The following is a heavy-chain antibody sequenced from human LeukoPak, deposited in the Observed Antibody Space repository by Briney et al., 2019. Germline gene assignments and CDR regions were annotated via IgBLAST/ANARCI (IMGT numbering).Heavy chain of an antibody. Sequence: PGGSLRLSCAASGFTFSSYGMHWVRQAPGKGLEWVAVIWYGGSNKYYADSVKGRFTISRDNSKNTLYLQMNSLRAEDTAVYYCAKGTDSSYNYFDYWGQGTLVTVSS. V-gene: IGHV3-30*02. J-gene: IGHJ4*02. D-gene: IGHD6-19*01. CDR1: GFTFSSYG. CDR3: AKGTDSSYNYFDY. CDR2: IWYGGSNK.